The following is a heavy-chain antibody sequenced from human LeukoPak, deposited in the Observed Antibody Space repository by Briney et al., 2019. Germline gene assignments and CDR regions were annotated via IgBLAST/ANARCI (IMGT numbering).Heavy chain of an antibody. J-gene: IGHJ6*02. CDR3: ATNYGSGSPYGMDA. D-gene: IGHD3-10*01. V-gene: IGHV3-30*02. CDR2: IRYDGSNK. Sequence: PGGSLRLSCAASGFTFSSYGMHWVRQAPGKGLEWVAFIRYDGSNKYYADSVKGRFTISRDNSKNTLYLQMNSLRAEDTAVYYCATNYGSGSPYGMDAWGQGTTVTASS. CDR1: GFTFSSYG.